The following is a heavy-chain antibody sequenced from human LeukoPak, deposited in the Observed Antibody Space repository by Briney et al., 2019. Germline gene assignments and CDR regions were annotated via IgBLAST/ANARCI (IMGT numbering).Heavy chain of an antibody. Sequence: SGGSLRLSCAASGFTFSSYSMTWVRQAPGKGLEWVSYISSSGSTIYYADSVKGRFTISRDNAKNSLYLQMNSLRDEDTAVYYCARGSADCSGGSCYRGVRVYWGQGTLVTVSS. V-gene: IGHV3-48*02. CDR3: ARGSADCSGGSCYRGVRVY. CDR1: GFTFSSYS. D-gene: IGHD2-15*01. CDR2: ISSSGSTI. J-gene: IGHJ4*02.